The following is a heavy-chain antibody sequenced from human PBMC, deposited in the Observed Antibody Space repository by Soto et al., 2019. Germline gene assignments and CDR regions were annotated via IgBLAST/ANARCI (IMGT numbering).Heavy chain of an antibody. CDR1: GFTFDDYA. J-gene: IGHJ4*02. CDR2: ISWNSGSI. D-gene: IGHD1-1*01. V-gene: IGHV3-9*01. Sequence: EVQLVESGGGLVQPGRSLRLSCAASGFTFDDYAMHWVRQAPGKGLEWFSGISWNSGSIGYADSVKGRFTISRDNAKNSLYLQMNSLRAEDTALYYCAKGSHMRLEPTYFDYWGQGTLVTVSS. CDR3: AKGSHMRLEPTYFDY.